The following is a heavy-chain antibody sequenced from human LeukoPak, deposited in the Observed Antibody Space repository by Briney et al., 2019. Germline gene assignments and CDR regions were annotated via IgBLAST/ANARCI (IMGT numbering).Heavy chain of an antibody. V-gene: IGHV3-30*02. J-gene: IGHJ1*01. CDR1: GFTFSSYG. CDR3: ARGKYDSSPFLQH. CDR2: IRYDGSNK. Sequence: GGSLRLSCAASGFTFSSYGMHWVRQAPGKGLEWVAFIRYDGSNKYYADSVKGRFTITGDNSKNTLYLQMNSLRAEDTAVYYCARGKYDSSPFLQHWGQGTLVTVSS. D-gene: IGHD3-22*01.